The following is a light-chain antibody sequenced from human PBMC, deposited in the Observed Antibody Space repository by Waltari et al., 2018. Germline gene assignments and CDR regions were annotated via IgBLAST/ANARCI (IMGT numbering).Light chain of an antibody. CDR1: QSVNTY. Sequence: EIVLTQSPATLSFSPGERAPLSCMASQSVNTYLAWYQQKPGQAPRLLIYDASSRATGIPARFSGNGSGTDFTLTISSLEPEDFAVYYCQQRSDWPSLTFGGGTKVEIK. CDR3: QQRSDWPSLT. V-gene: IGKV3-11*01. J-gene: IGKJ4*01. CDR2: DAS.